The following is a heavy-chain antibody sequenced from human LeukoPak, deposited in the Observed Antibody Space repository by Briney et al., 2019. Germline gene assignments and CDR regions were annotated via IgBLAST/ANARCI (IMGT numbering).Heavy chain of an antibody. CDR3: AREVDYGSGSYPWYFDY. CDR1: GFTFSNAW. J-gene: IGHJ4*02. V-gene: IGHV3-72*01. Sequence: GGSLRLSCAASGFTFSNAWMSWVRQAPGKGLEWIGRIRNKANSYTTEYAASVKGRFTISRDDSKNSLYLQMNSLKTEDTAVYYCAREVDYGSGSYPWYFDYWGQGTLVTVSS. D-gene: IGHD3-10*01. CDR2: IRNKANSYTT.